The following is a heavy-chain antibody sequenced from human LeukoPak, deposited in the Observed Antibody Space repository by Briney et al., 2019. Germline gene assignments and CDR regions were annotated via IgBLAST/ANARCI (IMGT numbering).Heavy chain of an antibody. CDR3: VRDHTAMATGYYYHYYMDV. Sequence: ASVKVSCKASGYTFTGYYFHWVRQTPGQGLEWMGWINPNSGGTNYAQKFQGRVTMTRDTSISTAYMELSRLRSDDTAVYYCVRDHTAMATGYYYHYYMDVWGKGTTVTVSS. CDR2: INPNSGGT. D-gene: IGHD5-18*01. CDR1: GYTFTGYY. J-gene: IGHJ6*03. V-gene: IGHV1-2*02.